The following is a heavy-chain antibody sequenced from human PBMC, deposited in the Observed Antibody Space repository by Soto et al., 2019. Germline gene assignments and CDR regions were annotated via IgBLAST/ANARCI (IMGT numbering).Heavy chain of an antibody. D-gene: IGHD6-19*01. CDR2: ISGSGDST. CDR1: GFTFSSYA. J-gene: IGHJ1*01. Sequence: EVQLLESGGGLVQPGGSLRLSCAASGFTFSSYAMSWVRQAPGKGLEWVSGISGSGDSTYYADSVKGRFTISRDNSKNTRYLQMNSLRDEDTAVYYCAKGVPGIAVAGTGYFQHWGQGTLVTVSS. CDR3: AKGVPGIAVAGTGYFQH. V-gene: IGHV3-23*01.